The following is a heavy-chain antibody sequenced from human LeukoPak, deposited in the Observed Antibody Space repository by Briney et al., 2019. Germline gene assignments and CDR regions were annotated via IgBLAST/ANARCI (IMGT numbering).Heavy chain of an antibody. CDR2: IYPGDSDT. J-gene: IGHJ4*02. CDR1: GYSFTSYW. CDR3: ARLGGFLEWLLPFDY. Sequence: GESLKISCKGSGYSFTSYWIGWVRQMPGKGLEWMGIIYPGDSDTRYSPSFQGQVTISADKSISTAYLQWSSLKASDTAMYYCARLGGFLEWLLPFDYWGQGTLVTVSS. D-gene: IGHD3-3*01. V-gene: IGHV5-51*01.